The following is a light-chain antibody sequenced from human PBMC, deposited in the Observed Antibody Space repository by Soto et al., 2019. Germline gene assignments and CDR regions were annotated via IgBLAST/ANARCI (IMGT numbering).Light chain of an antibody. CDR2: DAS. CDR1: QSVTNNY. J-gene: IGKJ1*01. Sequence: EIVLTQSTGTLSLSPGERATLSCRASQSVTNNYVAWYQQKPGQAPRLLIHDASSRATGIPDRFSGGGSGTDFTLTISRLEPEDFAVYFCQQTAHSPLTFGQGTRVDIK. CDR3: QQTAHSPLT. V-gene: IGKV3-20*01.